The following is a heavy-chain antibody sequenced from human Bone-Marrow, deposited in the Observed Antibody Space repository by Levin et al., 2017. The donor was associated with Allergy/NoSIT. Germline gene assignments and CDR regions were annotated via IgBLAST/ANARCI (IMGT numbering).Heavy chain of an antibody. CDR2: INAGNGNT. V-gene: IGHV1-3*01. CDR1: GYTFTSYA. Sequence: ASVKVSCKASGYTFTSYAMHWVRQAPGQRLEWMGWINAGNGNTKYSQKFQGRVTITRDTSASTAYMELSSLRSEDTAVYYCARKHYGSGSYMAFDIWGQGTMVTVSS. D-gene: IGHD3-10*01. CDR3: ARKHYGSGSYMAFDI. J-gene: IGHJ3*02.